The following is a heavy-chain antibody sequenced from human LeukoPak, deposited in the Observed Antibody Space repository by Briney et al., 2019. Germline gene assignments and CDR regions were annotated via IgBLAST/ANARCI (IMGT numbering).Heavy chain of an antibody. CDR3: ARRLWSRGLFDY. J-gene: IGHJ4*02. CDR1: GGSISSGGYY. CDR2: IYYSGST. Sequence: SQTLSLTCTVSGGSISSGGYYWSWIRQHPGKGLEWIGYIYYSGSTYYNPSLKSRVTISVDTSKSQFSLKLSSVTAADTAVYYCARRLWSRGLFDYWGQGTLVTVSP. D-gene: IGHD5-18*01. V-gene: IGHV4-31*03.